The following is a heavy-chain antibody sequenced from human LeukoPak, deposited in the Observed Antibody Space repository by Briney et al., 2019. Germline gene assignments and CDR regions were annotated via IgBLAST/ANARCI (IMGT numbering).Heavy chain of an antibody. D-gene: IGHD6-13*01. CDR2: ISGSGGST. CDR3: AKIFSAPPYSSSKSDY. J-gene: IGHJ4*02. CDR1: GGTFSSYA. Sequence: GASVKVSCKASGGTFSSYAMSWVRQAPGKGLEWVSAISGSGGSTYYADSVKGRFTISRDNSKNTLYLQMNSLRAEDTAVYYCAKIFSAPPYSSSKSDYWGQGTLVTVSS. V-gene: IGHV3-23*01.